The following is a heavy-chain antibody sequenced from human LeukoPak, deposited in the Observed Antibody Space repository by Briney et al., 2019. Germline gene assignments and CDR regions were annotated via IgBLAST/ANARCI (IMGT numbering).Heavy chain of an antibody. CDR3: ARRRGMIRGVYYYCGMDV. Sequence: GGSLRLSCAASGFTFSSYGVSWVRQAPGKGLEWVSSMSDSGGSTYYAESVKGRFTISRDNSKNTLYLQMSSLRAEDTAVYYCARRRGMIRGVYYYCGMDVWGQGTTVTVSS. V-gene: IGHV3-23*01. J-gene: IGHJ6*02. CDR1: GFTFSSYG. CDR2: MSDSGGST. D-gene: IGHD3-10*01.